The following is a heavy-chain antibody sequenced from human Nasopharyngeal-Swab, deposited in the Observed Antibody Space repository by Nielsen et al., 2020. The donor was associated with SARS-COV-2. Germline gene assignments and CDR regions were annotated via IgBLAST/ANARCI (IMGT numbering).Heavy chain of an antibody. CDR3: ARGLPYYYASSGYYLFDY. CDR2: INPNSGGT. D-gene: IGHD3-22*01. V-gene: IGHV1-2*04. CDR1: GYTFTGYY. J-gene: IGHJ4*02. Sequence: ASVKVSCNASGYTFTGYYMHWVRQAPGQGLEWMGWINPNSGGTNYAQKFQGWVTMTRDKSISKAYIELSRLRSDDTAVYYCARGLPYYYASSGYYLFDYWGQGTLVTVSS.